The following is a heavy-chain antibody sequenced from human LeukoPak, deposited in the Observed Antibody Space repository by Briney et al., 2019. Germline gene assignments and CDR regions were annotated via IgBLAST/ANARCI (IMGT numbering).Heavy chain of an antibody. Sequence: GGSLRLSCAASGFSVTTYWMHWVRQTPGKGLVWVARINVEGNYIDYAESVKGRFTISRDSAKNTLFLQMNSLRVEDTAVYSCARDLTGPYDHWGQGTLVTVSS. CDR3: ARDLTGPYDH. D-gene: IGHD3-22*01. CDR2: INVEGNYI. J-gene: IGHJ4*02. V-gene: IGHV3-74*01. CDR1: GFSVTTYW.